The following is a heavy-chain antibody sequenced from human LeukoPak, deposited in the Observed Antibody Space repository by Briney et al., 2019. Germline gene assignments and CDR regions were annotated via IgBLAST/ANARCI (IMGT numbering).Heavy chain of an antibody. CDR1: GFTFSNYA. CDR2: ISYDGDNK. V-gene: IGHV3-30-3*01. J-gene: IGHJ3*01. Sequence: GRSLRLSCAASGFTFSNYAMFWVRQAPGTGLEWVALISYDGDNKYYADSVEGRLTIPRDNSRNTLYLQMNSLRPEDTAMYYCARDFSGYNYGAGDALDLWGQGTVVTVSS. D-gene: IGHD5-18*01. CDR3: ARDFSGYNYGAGDALDL.